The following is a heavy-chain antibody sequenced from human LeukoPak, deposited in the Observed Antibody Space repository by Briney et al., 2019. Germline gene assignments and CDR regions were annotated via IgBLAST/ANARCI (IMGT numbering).Heavy chain of an antibody. V-gene: IGHV1-46*01. J-gene: IGHJ6*02. CDR3: ARENSGYGMDV. CDR1: GYTFTSHL. D-gene: IGHD3-10*01. Sequence: GASVKVSCKASGYTFTSHLMHWVRQAPGQGLEWMGIINPSVGDTNYTQKFKGRVTMTRDTSTSTVYMELSSLRSEDTAVYYCARENSGYGMDVWGQGTTVTVSS. CDR2: INPSVGDT.